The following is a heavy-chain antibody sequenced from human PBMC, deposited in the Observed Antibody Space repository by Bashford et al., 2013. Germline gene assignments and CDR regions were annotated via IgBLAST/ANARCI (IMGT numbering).Heavy chain of an antibody. V-gene: IGHV1-2*02. D-gene: IGHD3-10*01. CDR2: INPNSGGT. CDR1: GFTFTGYY. CDR3: AKSLMVRGVSPADY. J-gene: IGHJ4*02. Sequence: ASVKVSCKASGFTFTGYYLHWVRQAPGQGLEWVGWINPNSGGTNYAQKFQGRVTMTRDTSISTAYMELNRLRSDDTAVYYCAKSLMVRGVSPADYWGRGTLVTVSS.